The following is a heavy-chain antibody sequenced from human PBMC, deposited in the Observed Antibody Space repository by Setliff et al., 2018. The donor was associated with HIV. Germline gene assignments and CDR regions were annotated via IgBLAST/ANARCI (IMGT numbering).Heavy chain of an antibody. D-gene: IGHD2-21*01. CDR3: TTGTRLVD. J-gene: IGHJ4*02. V-gene: IGHV3-15*01. CDR1: GFTFSDYY. CDR2: IKSKTDGGTT. Sequence: PGGSLRLSCAASGFTFSDYYMSWIRQAPGKGLEWVGRIKSKTDGGTTDYAAPVKGRFTISRDDSKNTLYLQMNSLKTEDTAVYYCTTGTRLVDWGQGALVTVSS.